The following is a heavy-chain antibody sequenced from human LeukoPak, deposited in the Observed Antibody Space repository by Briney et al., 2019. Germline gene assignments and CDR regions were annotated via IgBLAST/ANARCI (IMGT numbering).Heavy chain of an antibody. Sequence: KSSETLSLTCTVSGGSISSSSYYWGWIRQPPGKGLEWIGSIYYSGSTYYNTSLKSRVTMSVDTSKNQFSLNLSSVTAADTAVYYCARYYDFWSGSGYFDNWGQGTVVTVSS. CDR3: ARYYDFWSGSGYFDN. CDR2: IYYSGST. J-gene: IGHJ4*02. D-gene: IGHD3-3*01. CDR1: GGSISSSSYY. V-gene: IGHV4-39*01.